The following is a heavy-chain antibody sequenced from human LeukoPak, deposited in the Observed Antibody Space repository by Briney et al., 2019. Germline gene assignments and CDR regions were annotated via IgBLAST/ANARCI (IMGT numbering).Heavy chain of an antibody. CDR3: VKGTMAASVSDY. CDR2: ITWNSGGT. Sequence: GGSLRLSCAASGFTFDDYAMHWVRQAPGKGLEWFSGITWNSGGTGYADSVKGRFTISRDNAKNSLYLQMNSLRAEDTAFYYCVKGTMAASVSDYWGQGTLVTVSS. CDR1: GFTFDDYA. V-gene: IGHV3-9*01. D-gene: IGHD6-13*01. J-gene: IGHJ4*02.